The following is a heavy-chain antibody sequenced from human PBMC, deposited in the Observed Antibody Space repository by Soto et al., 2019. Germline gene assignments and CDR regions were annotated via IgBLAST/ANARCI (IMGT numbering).Heavy chain of an antibody. Sequence: GGPLRLCWTASGVTCSSDSMNWVRKATGKGLEWVSYISSSSSTIYYADSVKGRFTISRDNAKNSLYLQMNSLRAEDTAVYYCAREYDILNWFDPWGQGTLVTVSS. CDR3: AREYDILNWFDP. J-gene: IGHJ5*02. D-gene: IGHD3-9*01. V-gene: IGHV3-48*01. CDR1: GVTCSSDS. CDR2: ISSSSSTI.